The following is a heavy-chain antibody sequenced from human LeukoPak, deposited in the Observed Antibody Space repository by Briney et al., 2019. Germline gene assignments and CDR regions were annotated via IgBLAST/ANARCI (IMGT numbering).Heavy chain of an antibody. CDR1: GFTFSSYG. V-gene: IGHV3-30*02. CDR2: IRYDGGNK. CDR3: AKGSPYGDYHFQH. J-gene: IGHJ1*01. Sequence: GGSLRLSCAASGFTFSSYGMHWVRQAPGKGLEWVAFIRYDGGNKYYADSAKGRFTISRDNSKNTLYLQMNSLRAEDTAVYYCAKGSPYGDYHFQHWGQGTLVTVSS. D-gene: IGHD4-17*01.